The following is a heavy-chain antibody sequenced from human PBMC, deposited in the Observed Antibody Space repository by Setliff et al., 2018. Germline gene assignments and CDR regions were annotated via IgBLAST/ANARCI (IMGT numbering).Heavy chain of an antibody. CDR3: ATSPKKVTGSDYYNYYMDV. J-gene: IGHJ6*03. V-gene: IGHV1-69*06. Sequence: SVKVSCKASGYKISNYAMNWVRQAPGQGLEWMGRIITAFGSAISAQKFQDRVSITADRTTYTAYLELTSLTLEDTAVYYCATSPKKVTGSDYYNYYMDVWGKGTTVTVSS. D-gene: IGHD3-9*01. CDR1: GYKISNYA. CDR2: IITAFGSA.